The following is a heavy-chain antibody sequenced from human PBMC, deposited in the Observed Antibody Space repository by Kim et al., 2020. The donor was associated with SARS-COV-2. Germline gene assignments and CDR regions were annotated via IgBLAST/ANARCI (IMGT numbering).Heavy chain of an antibody. V-gene: IGHV3-7*04. J-gene: IGHJ5*02. CDR3: ARGATVWIDP. Sequence: KSEGDPRKGRFTIARNHAKNSLYLQMNSLRAEDTAVYYCARGATVWIDPWGQGTLVTVSS. D-gene: IGHD4-17*01. CDR2: K.